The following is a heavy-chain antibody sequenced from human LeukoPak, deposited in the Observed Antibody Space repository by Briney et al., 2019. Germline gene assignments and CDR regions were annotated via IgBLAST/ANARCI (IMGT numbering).Heavy chain of an antibody. V-gene: IGHV3-30*02. CDR1: GFTFSHHG. D-gene: IGHD3-10*01. CDR2: IRNDGSNH. J-gene: IGHJ6*03. Sequence: GGSLRLSCAASGFTFSHHGMHWVRQAPGKGLEWVAFIRNDGSNHYYADSVKGRFTISRDNSKNTRYLQMNSLRAEDTAVYYCAKTYYSSRAHYYYYYYMDVWGKGTTVTISS. CDR3: AKTYYSSRAHYYYYYYMDV.